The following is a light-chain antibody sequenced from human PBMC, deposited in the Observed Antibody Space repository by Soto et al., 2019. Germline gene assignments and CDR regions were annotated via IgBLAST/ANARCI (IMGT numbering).Light chain of an antibody. V-gene: IGLV2-8*01. Sequence: QSVLTQPPSASGSPGQSVTISCTTTSSDIGGYNSVSWYQQHPGKAPRLMIYEVNKRPSGVPDRFSGSKSGYTASLTVSGLQTEDEAFYYCSSSAGIYHYLVFGGGTKLTVL. J-gene: IGLJ3*02. CDR1: SSDIGGYNS. CDR3: SSSAGIYHYLV. CDR2: EVN.